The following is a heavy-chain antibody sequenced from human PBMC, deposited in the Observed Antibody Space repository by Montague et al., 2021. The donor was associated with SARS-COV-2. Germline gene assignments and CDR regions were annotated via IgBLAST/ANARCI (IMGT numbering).Heavy chain of an antibody. D-gene: IGHD2-21*02. V-gene: IGHV3-7*01. CDR3: VRHTAF. J-gene: IGHJ4*02. CDR2: INQDGTFR. Sequence: SLRLSCAASGFSFSAVWMSWVRPALGRGLEWVATINQDGTFREYLDSLRGRFTISRDNAEKSLYLQMNSLRADDTAVYYCVRHTAFWGQGTLVTVSS. CDR1: GFSFSAVW.